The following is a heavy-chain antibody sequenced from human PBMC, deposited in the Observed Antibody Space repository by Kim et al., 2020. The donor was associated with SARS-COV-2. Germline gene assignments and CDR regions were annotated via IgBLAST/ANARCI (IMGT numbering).Heavy chain of an antibody. Sequence: SETLSLTCAVYGGSFSGYYWSWIRQPPGKGLEWIGEINHSGSTNYNPSLKSRVTISVDTSKNQFSLKLSSVTAADTAVYYCARGLGTSNYYYGSGSYYMRGVGNYYYYGMDVWGQGTTVTVSS. D-gene: IGHD3-10*01. CDR1: GGSFSGYY. CDR3: ARGLGTSNYYYGSGSYYMRGVGNYYYYGMDV. V-gene: IGHV4-34*01. J-gene: IGHJ6*02. CDR2: INHSGST.